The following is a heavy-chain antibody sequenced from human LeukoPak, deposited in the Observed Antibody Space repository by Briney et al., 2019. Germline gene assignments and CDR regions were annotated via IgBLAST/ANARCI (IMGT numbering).Heavy chain of an antibody. J-gene: IGHJ4*02. Sequence: GGSLRLSCAASGFTFSSYAMSWVRQAPGKGLGWVSAISGSGGSTYYADSVKGRFTISRDNPKNTLYLQMNSLRAEDTAVYYCAKGYFRPFDYWGQGTLVTVSS. CDR3: AKGYFRPFDY. D-gene: IGHD3-22*01. CDR2: ISGSGGST. V-gene: IGHV3-23*01. CDR1: GFTFSSYA.